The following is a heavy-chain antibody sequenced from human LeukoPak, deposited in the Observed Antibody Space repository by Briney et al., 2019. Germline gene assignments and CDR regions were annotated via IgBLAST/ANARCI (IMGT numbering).Heavy chain of an antibody. CDR3: ARGLTTVVTPYYYYSMDV. CDR2: INRSGST. Sequence: PSETLSLTCAVYGGSFSGYYWSWIRQPPGKGLEWIGEINRSGSTNYNPSLKSRVTISVDTSKNQFSLKLSSVTAADTAVYYCARGLTTVVTPYYYYSMDVWGQGTTVTVSS. V-gene: IGHV4-34*01. J-gene: IGHJ6*02. D-gene: IGHD4-23*01. CDR1: GGSFSGYY.